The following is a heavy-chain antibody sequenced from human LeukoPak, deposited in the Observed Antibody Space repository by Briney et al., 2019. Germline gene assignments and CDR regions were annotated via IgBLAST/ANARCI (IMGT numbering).Heavy chain of an antibody. CDR3: ARDFFHGHCSGLSCFLLDY. V-gene: IGHV1-18*01. D-gene: IGHD2-15*01. J-gene: IGHJ4*02. Sequence: ASVKGSCKGSGYIFTTYGISWVRQAPGQGREWMGWISILYGETKYAQKFQGRLTMTTDTSTNTPYMEVRSLRPDDTAMYYRARDFFHGHCSGLSCFLLDYWGQGALVTVSS. CDR2: ISILYGET. CDR1: GYIFTTYG.